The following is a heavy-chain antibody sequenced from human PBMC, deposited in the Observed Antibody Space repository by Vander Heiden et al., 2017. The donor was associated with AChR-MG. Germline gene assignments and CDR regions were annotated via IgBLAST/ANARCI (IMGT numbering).Heavy chain of an antibody. Sequence: QLQLQESGPGLVKPSETLSLTCTVPGGSISSSRYYWGWIRQPPGKGLEWIGSIYYSGSTYYNPSLKSRVTISVDTSKNQFSLKLSSVTAADTAVYYCARQDTAMVLTSKQKGYWGQGTLVTVSS. CDR2: IYYSGST. V-gene: IGHV4-39*01. CDR1: GGSISSSRYY. CDR3: ARQDTAMVLTSKQKGY. D-gene: IGHD5-18*01. J-gene: IGHJ4*02.